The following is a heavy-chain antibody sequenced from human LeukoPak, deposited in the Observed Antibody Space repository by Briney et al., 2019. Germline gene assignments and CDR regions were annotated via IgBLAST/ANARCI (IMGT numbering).Heavy chain of an antibody. J-gene: IGHJ4*02. CDR2: INAGNGNT. Sequence: WASVKVSCKASGYTFTSYAMHWVRQAPGQRLEWMGWINAGNGNTKYSQKFQGRVTITRDTSVSTAYMELSSLRSEDTAVYYCARTSRISGSYFFDYWGQGTLVTVSS. D-gene: IGHD1-26*01. V-gene: IGHV1-3*01. CDR3: ARTSRISGSYFFDY. CDR1: GYTFTSYA.